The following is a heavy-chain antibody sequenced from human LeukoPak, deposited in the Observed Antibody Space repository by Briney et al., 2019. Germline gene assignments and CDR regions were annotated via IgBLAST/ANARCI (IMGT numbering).Heavy chain of an antibody. D-gene: IGHD2-21*02. Sequence: GGSLRLSCAVSGFTFSSYAMSWVRQAPGKGLEWLSYISGSSTTIYYADSVKGRFTISRDNAKNSLYLQMNSLRDEDTAVYYCARAQYCGGDCYWSFDYWGQGTLVTVSS. V-gene: IGHV3-48*02. CDR3: ARAQYCGGDCYWSFDY. CDR2: ISGSSTTI. CDR1: GFTFSSYA. J-gene: IGHJ4*02.